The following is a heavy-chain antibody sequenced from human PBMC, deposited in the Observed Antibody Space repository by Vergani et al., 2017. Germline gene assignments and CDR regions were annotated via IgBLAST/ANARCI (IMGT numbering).Heavy chain of an antibody. CDR1: GGSISSGDHC. V-gene: IGHV4-31*11. Sequence: QVQLQESGPGVVKPSQTLSLTCAVSGGSISSGDHCWTWIRQRPGKGLEWIGYIFYSGTTYDNPSLRSRLTISVDTSQNQFSLKLRSVTAADTAVYYCARVETQVPATSHFYYMDVWGKGTTVVVSS. J-gene: IGHJ6*03. CDR3: ARVETQVPATSHFYYMDV. D-gene: IGHD6-25*01. CDR2: IFYSGTT.